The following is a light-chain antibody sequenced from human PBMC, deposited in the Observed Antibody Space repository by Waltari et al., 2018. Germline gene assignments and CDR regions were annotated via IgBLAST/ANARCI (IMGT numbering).Light chain of an antibody. V-gene: IGKV1-17*01. CDR1: QGIKND. CDR2: SAS. J-gene: IGKJ1*01. CDR3: LQSNRYPWT. Sequence: DIQMTQSPSSLSASVGDRVTLACRASQGIKNDLGWYQQKPGKAPKRLIYSASSWQRGVPPRFSGSGSGTEFTLTISSLQPEDFATYYCLQSNRYPWTFGQGTKVEIK.